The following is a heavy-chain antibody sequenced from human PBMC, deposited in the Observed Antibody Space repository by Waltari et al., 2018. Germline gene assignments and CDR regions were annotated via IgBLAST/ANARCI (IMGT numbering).Heavy chain of an antibody. J-gene: IGHJ4*02. CDR3: ARGCRGGSCSHFDY. CDR2: IYYSGST. D-gene: IGHD2-15*01. Sequence: QLQLQESGPGLVKPSETLSLTCTVSGGSISSSSYYWGWIRQPPGKGLEWIGSIYYSGSTYYNPSLKSRVTISVDTSKNQFSLKLSSVTAADTAVYYCARGCRGGSCSHFDYWGQGTLVTVSS. CDR1: GGSISSSSYY. V-gene: IGHV4-39*07.